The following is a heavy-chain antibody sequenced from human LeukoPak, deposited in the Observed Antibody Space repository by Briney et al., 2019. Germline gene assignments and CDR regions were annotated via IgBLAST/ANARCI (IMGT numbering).Heavy chain of an antibody. CDR1: GYPFSNYG. D-gene: IGHD6-13*01. J-gene: IGHJ4*02. CDR2: ISGYSGNT. Sequence: GASVKVSCKSSGYPFSNYGISWVRQAPEQGLEWMGWISGYSGNTDYAQKLQGRVTMTTDTSTSTAYMELRSLRSDDTAVYYCARGGIATADYYFDYWGQGTLVTVSS. V-gene: IGHV1-18*01. CDR3: ARGGIATADYYFDY.